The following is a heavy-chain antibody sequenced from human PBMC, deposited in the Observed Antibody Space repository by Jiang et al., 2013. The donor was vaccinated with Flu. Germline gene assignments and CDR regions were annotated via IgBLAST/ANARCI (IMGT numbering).Heavy chain of an antibody. CDR2: INGDTGGT. D-gene: IGHD2-15*01. V-gene: IGHV1-2*04. Sequence: VQLVESGAEVKKPGASVKVSCKASGYAFTGYSIHWVRQAPGQGLEWMGRINGDTGGTKYAQKFQGWVTMTRDTSIRTGYMELNRLKSDDTAVYYCARYREGWSDYYGLDVWGQGTTVTVSS. CDR3: ARYREGWSDYYGLDV. J-gene: IGHJ6*02. CDR1: GYAFTGYS.